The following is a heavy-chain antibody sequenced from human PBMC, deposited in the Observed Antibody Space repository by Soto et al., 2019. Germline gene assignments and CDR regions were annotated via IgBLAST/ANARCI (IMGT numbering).Heavy chain of an antibody. J-gene: IGHJ3*02. Sequence: SXRLSCASSGFTFSSYAMSWVRQAPGKGLEWVSAISGSGGSTYYADSVNGRFTISRDNSKHTLYLQMNSLRAEDTAVYYCAKIGSAWPDAFDIWGQGTMVTVSS. CDR1: GFTFSSYA. CDR2: ISGSGGST. V-gene: IGHV3-23*01. CDR3: AKIGSAWPDAFDI.